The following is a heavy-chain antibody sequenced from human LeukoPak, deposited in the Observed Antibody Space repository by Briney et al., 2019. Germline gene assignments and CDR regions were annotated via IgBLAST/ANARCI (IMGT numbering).Heavy chain of an antibody. Sequence: SETLSLTCTVSGGSISNYYWSWIRQPPGKGLEWNGYIYYSGSTNYNPSLKSRVTISVDTSKNQFSLKLSSVTAADTAVYYCARGRMATISYWGQGTLVTVSS. CDR1: GGSISNYY. V-gene: IGHV4-59*12. D-gene: IGHD5-24*01. CDR2: IYYSGST. J-gene: IGHJ4*02. CDR3: ARGRMATISY.